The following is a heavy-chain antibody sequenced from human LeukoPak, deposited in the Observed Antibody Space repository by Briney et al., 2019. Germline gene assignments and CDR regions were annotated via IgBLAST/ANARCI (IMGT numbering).Heavy chain of an antibody. CDR1: GGPISNNY. CDR2: IYTSGST. V-gene: IGHV4-4*07. J-gene: IGHJ4*02. Sequence: PSETLSLTCTVSGGPISNNYWSWIRQPAGKGLEWIGRIYTSGSTNYNPSLKSRVTISVDTSKNQFSLKLSSVTAADTAVYYCARATRDGYNWGYFDYWGQGTLVTVSS. CDR3: ARATRDGYNWGYFDY. D-gene: IGHD5-24*01.